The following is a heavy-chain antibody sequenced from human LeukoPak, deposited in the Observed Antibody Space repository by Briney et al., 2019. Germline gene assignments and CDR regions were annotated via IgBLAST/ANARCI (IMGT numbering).Heavy chain of an antibody. CDR2: IYYSGST. V-gene: IGHV4-59*08. J-gene: IGHJ2*01. D-gene: IGHD6-25*01. CDR1: GGSISSYY. Sequence: SETLSLTCTVSGGSISSYYWSWIRQSPGKGLEWIGYIYYSGSTNYNPSLKSRVTISVDTSKNQFSLKLSSVTAADTAVYYCARQGGGFWYFDLWGRGTLVTVSS. CDR3: ARQGGGFWYFDL.